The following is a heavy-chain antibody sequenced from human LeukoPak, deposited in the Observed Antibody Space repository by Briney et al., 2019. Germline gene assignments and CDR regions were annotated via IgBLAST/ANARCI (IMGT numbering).Heavy chain of an antibody. D-gene: IGHD5-18*01. Sequence: SETLSLTCTVSGGSISSYYWSWIRQPPGKGLEWIGYIYYSGSTNYNPSLKSRVTISVDTSKNQFSLKLSSVTAAGTAVYYCARWDLGYSYGLASFDYWGQGTLVTVSS. V-gene: IGHV4-59*01. J-gene: IGHJ4*02. CDR1: GGSISSYY. CDR3: ARWDLGYSYGLASFDY. CDR2: IYYSGST.